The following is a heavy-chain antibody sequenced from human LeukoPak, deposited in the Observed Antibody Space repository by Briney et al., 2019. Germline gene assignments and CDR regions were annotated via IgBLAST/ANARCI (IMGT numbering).Heavy chain of an antibody. CDR3: ARMVRFLEWYYYYYYMDV. J-gene: IGHJ6*03. D-gene: IGHD3-3*01. CDR1: GYTFTSYG. Sequence: GASVKVSCKASGYTFTSYGISWVRQAPGQGFEWMGWISAYNGNTNYAQKLQGRVTMTTDTSTSTAYMELRSLRSDDTAVYYCARMVRFLEWYYYYYYMDVWGKGTTVTVSS. V-gene: IGHV1-18*01. CDR2: ISAYNGNT.